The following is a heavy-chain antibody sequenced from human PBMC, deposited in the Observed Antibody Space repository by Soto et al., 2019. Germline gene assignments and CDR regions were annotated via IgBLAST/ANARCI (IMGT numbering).Heavy chain of an antibody. CDR1: GDTLTNYA. Sequence: QVQVVQSGAEVNRPGSSVKVSCKASGDTLTNYAIQWVRQARGQGLEWLGRISHIFGTPNYAPNFPGRVTITADTPTRTVYMQLRSLRSEDTAIYYCSLYYYASSGYSLTYDDLWGRGTLVTVSP. CDR3: SLYYYASSGYSLTYDDL. J-gene: IGHJ2*01. V-gene: IGHV1-69*06. D-gene: IGHD3-22*01. CDR2: ISHIFGTP.